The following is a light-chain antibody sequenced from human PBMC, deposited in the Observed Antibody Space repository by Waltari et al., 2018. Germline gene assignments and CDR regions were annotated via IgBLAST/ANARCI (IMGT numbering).Light chain of an antibody. J-gene: IGKJ5*01. CDR2: DAS. V-gene: IGKV3-11*01. CDR3: QQRSNWPPIT. CDR1: KSVSSY. Sequence: EIVLTQSPATLSLSPGERATLSCRASKSVSSYLAWYQQKPGQAPRLLIDDASNRAPGIPARFSGSGSGTDFTLTISSLEPEDFAVYYCQQRSNWPPITFGQGTRLEIK.